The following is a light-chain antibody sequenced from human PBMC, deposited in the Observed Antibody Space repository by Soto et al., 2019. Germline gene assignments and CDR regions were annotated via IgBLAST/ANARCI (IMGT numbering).Light chain of an antibody. CDR2: AAS. CDR3: QQSYGTPLT. V-gene: IGKV1-39*01. Sequence: DMEMTQSPSSLSASVGDRVTITCRASQSISNYLNWYQHKPGKVPKLLIYAASRLQSGVPTRFSGSGSGTDSTLTINSLHPEYFATYYCQQSYGTPLTFGGGTKVEIK. CDR1: QSISNY. J-gene: IGKJ4*01.